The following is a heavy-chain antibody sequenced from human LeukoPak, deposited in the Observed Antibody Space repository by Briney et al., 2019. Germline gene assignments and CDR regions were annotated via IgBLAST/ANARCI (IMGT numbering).Heavy chain of an antibody. CDR2: MSGSGGST. D-gene: IGHD3-9*01. J-gene: IGHJ4*02. Sequence: GGALRLSCAASGFTFSSYAMSWVRQAPGKGLEGVSAMSGSGGSTYYADSVKGRFTISRDNSKNTLYLQMNSLRAEDTAVYYCARDLYYDILTGYYSPGYFDYWGQGTLVTVSS. CDR3: ARDLYYDILTGYYSPGYFDY. CDR1: GFTFSSYA. V-gene: IGHV3-23*01.